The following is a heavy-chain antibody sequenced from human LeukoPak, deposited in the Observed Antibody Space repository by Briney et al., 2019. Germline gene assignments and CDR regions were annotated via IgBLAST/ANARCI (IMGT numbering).Heavy chain of an antibody. D-gene: IGHD3-10*01. J-gene: IGHJ5*02. CDR2: INHSGST. CDR3: ARGLGDPSDGSGSNWFDP. Sequence: PSETLSLTCAVYSGSFSGYYWSWIRQPPGKGLEWIGEINHSGSTNYNPSLKSRVTISVDTSKNQFSLKLSSVTAADTAVYYCARGLGDPSDGSGSNWFDPWGQGTLVTVSS. CDR1: SGSFSGYY. V-gene: IGHV4-34*01.